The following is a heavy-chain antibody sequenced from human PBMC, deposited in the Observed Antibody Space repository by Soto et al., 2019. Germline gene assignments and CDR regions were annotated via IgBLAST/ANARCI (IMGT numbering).Heavy chain of an antibody. CDR1: GFTFSSYA. D-gene: IGHD3-3*01. V-gene: IGHV3-23*01. Sequence: EVQLLESGGGLVQPGGSLRLSCAASGFTFSSYAMSWVRQAPGKGLEWVSAISGSGGSTYYADSVKGRFTISRDNSKNTLYLQMNSLRAEDTAVYYCATPGIFGVVIIFGLFDYWGQGTLVTVSS. J-gene: IGHJ4*02. CDR2: ISGSGGST. CDR3: ATPGIFGVVIIFGLFDY.